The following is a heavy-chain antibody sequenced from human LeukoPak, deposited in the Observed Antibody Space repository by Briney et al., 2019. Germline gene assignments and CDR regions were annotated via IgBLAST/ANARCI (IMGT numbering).Heavy chain of an antibody. Sequence: SMKVSCKASGFTFTSSAVQWVRQARGQRLEWIGWIVVGSGNTNYAQKFQERVTITRDMSTSTAYMELSSLRSEDTAVYYCAADYDSSGWNYYYMDAWAKGPRSPSP. CDR1: GFTFTSSA. J-gene: IGHJ6*03. D-gene: IGHD3-22*01. CDR2: IVVGSGNT. CDR3: AADYDSSGWNYYYMDA. V-gene: IGHV1-58*01.